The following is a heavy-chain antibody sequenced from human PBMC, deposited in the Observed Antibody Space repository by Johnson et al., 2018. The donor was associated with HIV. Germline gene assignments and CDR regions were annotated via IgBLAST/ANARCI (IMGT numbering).Heavy chain of an antibody. CDR1: GFTVSITY. J-gene: IGHJ3*02. CDR3: EKGFRVGATDAFDI. D-gene: IGHD1-26*01. V-gene: IGHV3-66*01. Sequence: VQLVESGGGLVQPGGSLRLSCAASGFTVSITYMSWVRQAPGKGLEWVSVIYSGGNTYYADSVKGRFTISRDNSNNTLYLQMNSLRVEDTAVYRCEKGFRVGATDAFDIWGQGTMVTVSS. CDR2: IYSGGNT.